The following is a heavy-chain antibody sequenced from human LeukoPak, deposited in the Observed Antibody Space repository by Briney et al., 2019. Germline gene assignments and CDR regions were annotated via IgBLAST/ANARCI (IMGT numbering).Heavy chain of an antibody. J-gene: IGHJ4*02. CDR2: ISSSSSYI. CDR1: GFTFSSYS. D-gene: IGHD2-21*02. Sequence: EGSLRLSCAASGFTFSSYSMNWVRQAPGKGLEWVSSISSSSSYIYYADSVKGRFTISRDNAKNSLYLQMNSLRAEDTAVYYCARDSAAYCGGDCYSDYWGQGTLVTVSS. CDR3: ARDSAAYCGGDCYSDY. V-gene: IGHV3-21*01.